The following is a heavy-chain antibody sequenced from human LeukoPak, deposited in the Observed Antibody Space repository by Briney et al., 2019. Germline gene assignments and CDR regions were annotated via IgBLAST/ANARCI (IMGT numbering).Heavy chain of an antibody. Sequence: PSETLSLTCTVSGGSISSYYWSWIRQPPGKGLEWIGYIYYSGRTNYNPSLKSRVTISVDTSKNQFSLKLSSVTAADMAVYYCARHSYYYDSSGYYYFDYWGQGTLVTVSP. V-gene: IGHV4-59*08. CDR1: GGSISSYY. D-gene: IGHD3-22*01. CDR3: ARHSYYYDSSGYYYFDY. CDR2: IYYSGRT. J-gene: IGHJ4*02.